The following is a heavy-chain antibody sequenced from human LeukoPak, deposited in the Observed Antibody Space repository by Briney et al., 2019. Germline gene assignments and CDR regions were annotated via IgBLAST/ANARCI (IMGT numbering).Heavy chain of an antibody. Sequence: SETLSLTCTVSGGSISSYYWSWIRQSPGKGLECAGYIHYTGSTNYNPSLKSRVTISVETSKNQFSLKLKSLTAADTAVYYCARGGYYGSGNDFRFDPWGQGTLVTVSS. J-gene: IGHJ5*02. CDR3: ARGGYYGSGNDFRFDP. CDR1: GGSISSYY. V-gene: IGHV4-59*01. D-gene: IGHD3-10*01. CDR2: IHYTGST.